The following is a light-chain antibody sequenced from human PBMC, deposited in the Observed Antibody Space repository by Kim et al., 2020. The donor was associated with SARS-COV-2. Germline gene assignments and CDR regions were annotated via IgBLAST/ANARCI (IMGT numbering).Light chain of an antibody. V-gene: IGLV3-19*01. Sequence: VALGQTVRITCQGDSLRSYYATWYQQKPGQAPIVVIYGKNNRPSGIPDRFSGSSSGDTASLTITGTQAGDESDYYCNSRGSNDNVLFGGGTQLTVL. CDR1: SLRSYY. J-gene: IGLJ2*01. CDR2: GKN. CDR3: NSRGSNDNVL.